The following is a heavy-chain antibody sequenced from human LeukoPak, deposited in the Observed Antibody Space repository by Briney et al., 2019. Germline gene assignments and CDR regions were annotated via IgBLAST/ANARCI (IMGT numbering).Heavy chain of an antibody. J-gene: IGHJ5*02. Sequence: RASVKVSCKASGYTFTTYAMHWVRQAPGQRLEWMGWINGDNGNTKYSQKFQGRVTITRDTSAYTAYMKLRSLSSADTAVYFCARAPYDILTGYSLNWFDPWGQGTLVTVSS. CDR3: ARAPYDILTGYSLNWFDP. CDR1: GYTFTTYA. D-gene: IGHD3-9*01. CDR2: INGDNGNT. V-gene: IGHV1-3*01.